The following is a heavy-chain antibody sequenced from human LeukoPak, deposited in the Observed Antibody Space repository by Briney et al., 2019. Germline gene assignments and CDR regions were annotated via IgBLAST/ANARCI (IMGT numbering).Heavy chain of an antibody. CDR1: GDTFSSYA. CDR3: ARGDSSGYSDFDY. V-gene: IGHV1-69*13. D-gene: IGHD3-22*01. Sequence: ASVKVSCKASGDTFSSYAVSWVRQAPGQGLEWMGGIIPIFGTANYAQKFQGRVTITADESTSTAYMELSSLRSEDTAVYYCARGDSSGYSDFDYWGQGTLVTVSS. J-gene: IGHJ4*02. CDR2: IIPIFGTA.